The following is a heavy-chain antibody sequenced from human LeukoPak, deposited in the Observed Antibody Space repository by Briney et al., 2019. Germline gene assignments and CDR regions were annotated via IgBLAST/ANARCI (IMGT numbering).Heavy chain of an antibody. Sequence: PSQTLSLTCAVSGYSISSSYYWGWIRQPPGKGLSWIGTIYHSGSTPYNPSLKGRVTPSVDTSKNQFSLKLRSVTAADTAVYYCASLPSNTVTHDYWGQGSLVTVSS. D-gene: IGHD4-11*01. V-gene: IGHV4-38-2*01. CDR3: ASLPSNTVTHDY. CDR2: IYHSGST. CDR1: GYSISSSYY. J-gene: IGHJ4*02.